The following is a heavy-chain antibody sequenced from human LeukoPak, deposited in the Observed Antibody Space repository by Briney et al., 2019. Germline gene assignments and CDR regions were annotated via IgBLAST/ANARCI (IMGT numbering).Heavy chain of an antibody. D-gene: IGHD5-12*01. CDR3: ARGTYSGYDDGYYYYYMDV. CDR1: GYTFTGYY. CDR2: INPNSGGT. V-gene: IGHV1-2*02. Sequence: GASVKVSCKASGYTFTGYYMHWVRQAPGQGLEWMGWINPNSGGTNYAQKSQGRVTMTRDTSISTVYMELSRLRSDDTAVYYCARGTYSGYDDGYYYYYMDVWGKGTTVTVSS. J-gene: IGHJ6*03.